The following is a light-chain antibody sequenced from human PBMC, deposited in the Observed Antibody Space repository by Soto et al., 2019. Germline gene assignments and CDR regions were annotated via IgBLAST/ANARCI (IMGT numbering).Light chain of an antibody. Sequence: MTQSPSTLSASVGDRVTITSRASQSISSWLAWYQQRPGQAPRLLSYHSSTRATGVPTRFSGSGSGTDFTLTINSLQSEDIAVYYCQQYNTWHRTFGQGTKV. CDR3: QQYNTWHRT. CDR1: QSISSW. V-gene: IGKV3-15*01. J-gene: IGKJ1*01. CDR2: HSS.